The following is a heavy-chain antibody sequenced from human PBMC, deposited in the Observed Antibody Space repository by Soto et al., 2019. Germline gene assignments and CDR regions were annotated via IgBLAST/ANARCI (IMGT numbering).Heavy chain of an antibody. CDR2: IRSKANSYAT. CDR3: TRHDRVSYDQLDY. CDR1: GFTFSGSA. D-gene: IGHD1-26*01. J-gene: IGHJ4*02. V-gene: IGHV3-73*02. Sequence: EVQLVESGGGLVQPGGSLKLSCAASGFTFSGSAMHWVRQASGKGLEWVGRIRSKANSYATAYAASVKGRFTISRDDSKNTAYLQMNSLKTEDTAVYDCTRHDRVSYDQLDYWGQGTLVTVSS.